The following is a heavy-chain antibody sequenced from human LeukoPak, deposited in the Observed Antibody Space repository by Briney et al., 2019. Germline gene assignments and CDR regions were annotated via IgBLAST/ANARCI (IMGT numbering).Heavy chain of an antibody. Sequence: SETLSLTCAVYGGSFSGYYWSWIRQPPGKGLKWIGEINHSGSTNYNPSLKSRVTISVDTSKNQFSLKLSSVTAADTAVYYCARVLGCSSTSCYRSIDYWGQGTLVTVSS. CDR3: ARVLGCSSTSCYRSIDY. D-gene: IGHD2-2*02. CDR1: GGSFSGYY. V-gene: IGHV4-34*01. CDR2: INHSGST. J-gene: IGHJ4*02.